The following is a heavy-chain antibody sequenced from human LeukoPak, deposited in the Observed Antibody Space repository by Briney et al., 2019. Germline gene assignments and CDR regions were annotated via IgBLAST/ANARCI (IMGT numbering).Heavy chain of an antibody. J-gene: IGHJ4*02. CDR3: ARVPPTRGCNSVESFDY. CDR1: GYTFTSYY. V-gene: IGHV1-46*01. D-gene: IGHD4-23*01. Sequence: GASVKVSCKASGYTFTSYYMHWVRQAPGQGLEWMGIINPSGGSTSYAQKFQGRVTMTRDTSTSTVYMELSSLRSEDTAVYYCARVPPTRGCNSVESFDYWGQGTLVTVSS. CDR2: INPSGGST.